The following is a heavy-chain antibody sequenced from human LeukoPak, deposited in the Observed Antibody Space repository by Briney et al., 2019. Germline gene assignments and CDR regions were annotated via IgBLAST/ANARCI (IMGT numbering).Heavy chain of an antibody. CDR2: IIPIFGTA. CDR3: AREGGALGSSSNNWFDP. Sequence: GASVKVSCKASGGTFSSYAISWVRQAPGQGLEWMGGIIPIFGTANYAQKFQGRVTITADEPTSTAYMELSSLRSEDTAVYYCAREGGALGSSSNNWFDPWGQGTLVTVSS. D-gene: IGHD6-6*01. V-gene: IGHV1-69*13. CDR1: GGTFSSYA. J-gene: IGHJ5*02.